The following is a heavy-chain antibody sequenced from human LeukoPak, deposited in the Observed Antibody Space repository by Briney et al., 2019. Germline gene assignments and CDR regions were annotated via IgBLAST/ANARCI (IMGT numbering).Heavy chain of an antibody. D-gene: IGHD2-2*01. CDR1: GGTFSSYA. CDR2: IIPIFGTA. V-gene: IGHV1-69*05. CDR3: ARMGQVVPAARYYYYYYMDV. J-gene: IGHJ6*03. Sequence: GASVKVSCKASGGTFSSYAISWVRQAPGQGLEWMGGIIPIFGTANYAQKFQGRVTITTDESTSTAYMEPSSLRSEDTAVYYCARMGQVVPAARYYYYYYMDVWGKGTTVTVSS.